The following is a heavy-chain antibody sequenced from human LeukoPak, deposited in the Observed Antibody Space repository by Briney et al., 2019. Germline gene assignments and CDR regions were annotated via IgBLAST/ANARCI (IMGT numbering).Heavy chain of an antibody. J-gene: IGHJ4*02. D-gene: IGHD4-17*01. CDR2: INPSGGST. Sequence: ASVKVSCKASGNTVTSYYLHWVRQEPGQGRECVGRINPSGGSTTYAQKLQGRITMTGDTSMSTVYMDLSRLTSEDTAVYFCATGGRDLIGCAVTTCYWGQGTLVTVSA. CDR3: ATGGRDLIGCAVTTCY. CDR1: GNTVTSYY. V-gene: IGHV1-46*04.